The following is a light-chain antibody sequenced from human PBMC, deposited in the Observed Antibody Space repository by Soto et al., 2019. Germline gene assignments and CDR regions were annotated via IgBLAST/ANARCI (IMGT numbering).Light chain of an antibody. V-gene: IGKV3-11*01. J-gene: IGKJ1*01. Sequence: DIALTQSPATLSLCPGQRASLXCRASQKCGGHLDWYQQKPGHAPRLLIYDASNMATGTPVSFSGSGSGTDYTLTVSSLEPEDFAVYYRQQRSNLPWTFGQGTKVDIK. CDR2: DAS. CDR1: QKCGGH. CDR3: QQRSNLPWT.